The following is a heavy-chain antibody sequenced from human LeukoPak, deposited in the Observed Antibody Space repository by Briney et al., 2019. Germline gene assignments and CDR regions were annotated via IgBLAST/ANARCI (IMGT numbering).Heavy chain of an antibody. CDR1: GFTFSSYS. CDR2: ISSSSSYI. D-gene: IGHD3-10*01. CDR3: AKGARGGDLDWYFDY. V-gene: IGHV3-21*04. Sequence: GGSLRLSCAASGFTFSSYSMNWVRQAPGKGLEWVSSISSSSSYIYYADSVKGRFTISRDNAKNSLYLQMNSLRTEDTALYYCAKGARGGDLDWYFDYWGQGTLVTVSS. J-gene: IGHJ4*02.